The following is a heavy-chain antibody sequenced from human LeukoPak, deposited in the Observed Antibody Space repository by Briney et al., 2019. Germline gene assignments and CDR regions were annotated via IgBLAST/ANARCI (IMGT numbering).Heavy chain of an antibody. Sequence: GASVKVSCKASGYTFTSYGISWVRQAPGQGLEWMGWISAYNGNTNYAQKLQGRVTMTTDTSTSTAYVELRSLRSDDTAVYYCARGSNWNDVGDWFDPWGQGTLVTVSS. CDR3: ARGSNWNDVGDWFDP. CDR2: ISAYNGNT. J-gene: IGHJ5*02. CDR1: GYTFTSYG. V-gene: IGHV1-18*01. D-gene: IGHD1-1*01.